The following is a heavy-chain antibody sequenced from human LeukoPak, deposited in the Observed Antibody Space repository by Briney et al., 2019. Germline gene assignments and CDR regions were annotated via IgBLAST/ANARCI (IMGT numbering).Heavy chain of an antibody. Sequence: SETLSLTCTVSGGSISSGGYYWSWIRQHPGKGLEWIGYIYYSGSTYYNPSLKSRVTISVDTSKNQFSLKLSSVTAADTAVYYCASHRDGYRFFDYWGQGTLVTVSS. CDR3: ASHRDGYRFFDY. J-gene: IGHJ4*02. CDR2: IYYSGST. V-gene: IGHV4-31*03. CDR1: GGSISSGGYY. D-gene: IGHD5-12*01.